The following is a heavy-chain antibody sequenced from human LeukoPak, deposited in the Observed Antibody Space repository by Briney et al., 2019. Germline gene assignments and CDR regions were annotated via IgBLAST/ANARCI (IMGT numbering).Heavy chain of an antibody. J-gene: IGHJ3*02. Sequence: GGSLRLSCAASGFTFSSYWMSWVRQVPGKGLEWVANIKQDGSEKYYVDSVKGRFTISRDNAKNSLYLQMNSLRAEDTAVYYCARDRALGGYEAFDIWGQGTMVTVSS. CDR2: IKQDGSEK. D-gene: IGHD2-15*01. CDR3: ARDRALGGYEAFDI. CDR1: GFTFSSYW. V-gene: IGHV3-7*01.